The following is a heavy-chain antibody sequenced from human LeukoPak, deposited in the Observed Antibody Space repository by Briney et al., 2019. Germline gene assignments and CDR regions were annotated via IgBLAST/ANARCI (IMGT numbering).Heavy chain of an antibody. Sequence: GGSLRLSCAASGFTFSSYSMNWVRQAPGKGLEWVSAISGSGGSTYYADSVKGWFTISRDNSKNTLYLQMNSLRAEDTAVYYCAKTETTVTTFYYYYYMDVWGKGTTVTVSS. CDR2: ISGSGGST. CDR1: GFTFSSYS. J-gene: IGHJ6*03. D-gene: IGHD4-17*01. CDR3: AKTETTVTTFYYYYYMDV. V-gene: IGHV3-23*01.